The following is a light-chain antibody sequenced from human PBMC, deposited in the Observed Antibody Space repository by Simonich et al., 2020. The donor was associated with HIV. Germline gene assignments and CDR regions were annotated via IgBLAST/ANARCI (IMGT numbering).Light chain of an antibody. CDR1: QSLSSNY. J-gene: IGKJ5*01. CDR3: QQFGNSPPSIT. CDR2: GAS. Sequence: EIVLTQSPGTLSLSPGERATLYCRASQSLSSNYLAWYQQKPGLAPRLLIYGASSRITGIPDRFSGSGSGTDFTLTISRLEPEDFAVYYCQQFGNSPPSITFGQGTRLEIK. V-gene: IGKV3-20*01.